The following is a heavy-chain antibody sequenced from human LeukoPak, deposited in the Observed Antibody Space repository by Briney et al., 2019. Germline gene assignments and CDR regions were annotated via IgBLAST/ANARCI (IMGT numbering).Heavy chain of an antibody. J-gene: IGHJ4*02. CDR2: INHSGST. V-gene: IGHV4-34*01. D-gene: IGHD6-13*01. CDR1: GFTVSRNY. Sequence: GSLRLSCAASGFTVSRNYMSWVRQAPGKGLEWIGEINHSGSTNYNPSLKSRVTISVDTSKNQFSLKLSSVTAADTAVYYCARGLAAAAYFDYWGQGTLVTVSS. CDR3: ARGLAAAAYFDY.